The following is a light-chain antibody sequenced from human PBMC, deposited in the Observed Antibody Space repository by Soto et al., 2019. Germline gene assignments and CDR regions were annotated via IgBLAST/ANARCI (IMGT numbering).Light chain of an antibody. CDR1: QSVSTY. CDR2: AAS. J-gene: IGKJ4*01. Sequence: DIQMTQSPSSLSASVGDRVTISCRASQSVSTYLNWYQQKPGKAPKFLIYAASSLQSGVPSRFSGSVSGTDFTLTISSLQPEDFATYYCQQSYSTPRTFGGGTKVEIK. CDR3: QQSYSTPRT. V-gene: IGKV1-39*01.